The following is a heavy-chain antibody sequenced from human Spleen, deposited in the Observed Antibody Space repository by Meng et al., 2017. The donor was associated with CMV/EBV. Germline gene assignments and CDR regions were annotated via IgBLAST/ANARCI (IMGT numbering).Heavy chain of an antibody. V-gene: IGHV4-31*02. CDR2: IYYSGST. CDR1: ISSGVYY. J-gene: IGHJ5*02. D-gene: IGHD1-7*01. Sequence: ISSGVYYWSGIRQHPGKGLEWIGYIYYSGSTYYNPSLKSRVTISVGTSKNQFSLKLSSVTAADTAVYYCARENLIPGTTGMYDWFDPWGQGTLVTVSS. CDR3: ARENLIPGTTGMYDWFDP.